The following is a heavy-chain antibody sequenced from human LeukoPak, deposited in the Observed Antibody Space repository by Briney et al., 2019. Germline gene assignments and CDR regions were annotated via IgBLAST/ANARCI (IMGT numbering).Heavy chain of an antibody. CDR2: ITDGGRT. CDR3: VRRTRVAMPNALDLISDF. CDR1: GGSFSGHY. V-gene: IGHV4-34*01. Sequence: SETLSLTCAVYGGSFSGHYWSWIRQPPGKGLEWIGEITDGGRTSYSPSLKSRATIPIVPSQSQFSLQLDSVTAADTAIYYCVRRTRVAMPNALDLISDFWGQGTLVTVSS. J-gene: IGHJ4*02. D-gene: IGHD2-2*01.